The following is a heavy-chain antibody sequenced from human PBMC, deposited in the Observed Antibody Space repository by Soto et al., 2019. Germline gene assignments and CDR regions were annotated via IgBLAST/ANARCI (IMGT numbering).Heavy chain of an antibody. CDR3: ARESGDNWDYEAY. J-gene: IGHJ4*02. V-gene: IGHV4-4*07. CDR2: IYTSGNT. CDR1: GGSISSYH. D-gene: IGHD1-7*01. Sequence: PPETLSLTCTVSGGSISSYHWSWIRQSAGKGLEWIGRIYTSGNTHYNPSLKSRVTVSIDTSKNQFFLTVNSVTAADSAVYYCARESGDNWDYEAYWGQGTPVTVSS.